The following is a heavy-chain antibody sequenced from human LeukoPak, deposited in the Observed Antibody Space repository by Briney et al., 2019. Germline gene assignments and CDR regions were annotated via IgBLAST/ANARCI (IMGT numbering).Heavy chain of an antibody. V-gene: IGHV1-18*01. Sequence: ASVKVSXKASGYTFTSYGISWVRQAPGQGLEWMGWISAYNGNTNYAQKLQGRVTMTTDTSTSTAYMELRSLRSDDTAVYYCARGDRQIVGASKGAAFDIWGQGTMVTVSS. J-gene: IGHJ3*02. CDR2: ISAYNGNT. D-gene: IGHD1-26*01. CDR1: GYTFTSYG. CDR3: ARGDRQIVGASKGAAFDI.